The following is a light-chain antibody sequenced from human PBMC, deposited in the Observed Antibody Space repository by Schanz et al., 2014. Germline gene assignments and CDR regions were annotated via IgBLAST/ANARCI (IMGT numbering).Light chain of an antibody. CDR2: GAS. J-gene: IGKJ2*02. Sequence: ENVSTQSPGTLSLSPGERATLSCRASQSVSSTYLAWYQQRPGQAPRLLIYGASSRATGIPDRFSGSGSGTDFTLTISRLEPEDFALYYCQQYGSSPPCTFGQGTKLEIK. CDR3: QQYGSSPPCT. V-gene: IGKV3-20*01. CDR1: QSVSSTY.